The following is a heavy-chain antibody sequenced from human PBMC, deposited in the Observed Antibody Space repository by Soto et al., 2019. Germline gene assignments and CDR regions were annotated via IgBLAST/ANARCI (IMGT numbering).Heavy chain of an antibody. CDR2: IYYSGST. Sequence: PSETLSLTCTVSGGSISSGGYYWSWIRQHPGKGLEWIGYIYYSGSTNYNPSLKSRVTISVDTSKNQFSLKLSSVTAADTAVYYCARGGGTYYYDSSGYYPNYWGQGTLVTVSS. V-gene: IGHV4-61*08. J-gene: IGHJ4*02. CDR3: ARGGGTYYYDSSGYYPNY. D-gene: IGHD3-22*01. CDR1: GGSISSGGYY.